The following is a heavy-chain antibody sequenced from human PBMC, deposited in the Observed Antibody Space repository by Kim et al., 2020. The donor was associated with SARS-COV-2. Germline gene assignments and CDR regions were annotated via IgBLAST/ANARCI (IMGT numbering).Heavy chain of an antibody. CDR3: ARQTSSGWLYYYYYYGMDV. CDR2: IYPGDSDT. J-gene: IGHJ6*02. V-gene: IGHV5-51*01. Sequence: GESLKISCKGSGYSFTSYWIGWVRQMPGKGLEWMGIIYPGDSDTRYSPSFQGQVTISADKSISTAYLQWSSLKASDTAMYYCARQTSSGWLYYYYYYGMDVWGQGTTVTVSS. D-gene: IGHD6-19*01. CDR1: GYSFTSYW.